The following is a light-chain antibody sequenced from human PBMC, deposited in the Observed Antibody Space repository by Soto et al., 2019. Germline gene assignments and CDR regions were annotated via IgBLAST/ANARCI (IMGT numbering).Light chain of an antibody. CDR3: QQYNTFPLN. CDR2: AAS. J-gene: IGKJ4*01. V-gene: IGKV1-16*01. Sequence: DIQITQSPSALSASARHRVIITFASIQDVNNFLAWFQQKPGKAPKSLIYAASSLQSGVPSRFSGSKSGTDFTLTISSLQPEDFATYYCQQYNTFPLNFGGGTKVDI. CDR1: QDVNNF.